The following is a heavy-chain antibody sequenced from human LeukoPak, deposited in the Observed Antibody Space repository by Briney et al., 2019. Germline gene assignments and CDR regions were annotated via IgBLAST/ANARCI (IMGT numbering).Heavy chain of an antibody. CDR1: GGSISSYY. J-gene: IGHJ4*02. V-gene: IGHV4-59*01. CDR2: IYYSGST. Sequence: KPSETLSLTCTVSGGSISSYYWSWIRQPPGKGLEWIGYIYYSGSTNYNPSLKSRVTISVDTSKNQFSLKLGSVTAADAAVYYCARAGYCSSTSCYAGYFDYWGQGTLVTVSS. D-gene: IGHD2-2*01. CDR3: ARAGYCSSTSCYAGYFDY.